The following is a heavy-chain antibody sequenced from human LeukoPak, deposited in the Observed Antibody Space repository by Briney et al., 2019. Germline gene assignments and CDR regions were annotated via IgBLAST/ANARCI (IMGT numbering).Heavy chain of an antibody. CDR2: ISGSGGST. CDR3: AKCPPKYSSSWNNWFDP. V-gene: IGHV3-23*01. D-gene: IGHD6-13*01. Sequence: GGSLRLSCAASGFTFSSYAMSWVRQAPGKGLEWVSAISGSGGSTYYADSVKGRFTISRDNSKNTLYLQMNSLRAEDTAVYYCAKCPPKYSSSWNNWFDPWGQGTLVTVSS. CDR1: GFTFSSYA. J-gene: IGHJ5*02.